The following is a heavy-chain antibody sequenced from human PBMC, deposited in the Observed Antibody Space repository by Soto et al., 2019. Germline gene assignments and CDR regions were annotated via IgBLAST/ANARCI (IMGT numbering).Heavy chain of an antibody. J-gene: IGHJ3*02. D-gene: IGHD5-18*01. CDR3: ARTGYSYGPI. CDR1: GGSISSYY. V-gene: IGHV4-59*06. Sequence: SETLSLTCTVSGGSISSYYLSWIRQPPGKGLEWIGYIYYSGSTYYNPSLKSRVTISVDTSKNQFSLKLSSVTAADTAVYYCARTGYSYGPIWGQGTMVTVSS. CDR2: IYYSGST.